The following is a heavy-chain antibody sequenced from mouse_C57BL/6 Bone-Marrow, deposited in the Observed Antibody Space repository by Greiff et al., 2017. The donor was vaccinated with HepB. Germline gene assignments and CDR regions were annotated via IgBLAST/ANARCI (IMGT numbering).Heavy chain of an antibody. CDR2: IYPSDSET. V-gene: IGHV1-61*01. J-gene: IGHJ2*01. CDR3: ARVRDYELDY. CDR1: GYTFTSYW. Sequence: VKLQQPGAELVRPGSSVKLSCKASGYTFTSYWMDWVKQRPGQGLEWIGNIYPSDSETHYNQKFKDKATLTVDKSSSTAYMQLSSLTSEDSAVYYCARVRDYELDYWGQGTTLTVSS. D-gene: IGHD2-4*01.